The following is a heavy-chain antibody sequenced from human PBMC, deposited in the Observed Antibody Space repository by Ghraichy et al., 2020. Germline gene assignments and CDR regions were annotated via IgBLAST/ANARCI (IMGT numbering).Heavy chain of an antibody. CDR2: INHSGST. V-gene: IGHV4-34*01. D-gene: IGHD2-8*01. Sequence: SETLSLTCAVYGGSFSGYYWSWIRQPPGKGLEWIGEINHSGSTNYNPSLKSRVTISVDTSKNQFSLKLSSVTAADTAVYYCARFRMVYARYNWFDPWGQGTLVTVSS. J-gene: IGHJ5*02. CDR3: ARFRMVYARYNWFDP. CDR1: GGSFSGYY.